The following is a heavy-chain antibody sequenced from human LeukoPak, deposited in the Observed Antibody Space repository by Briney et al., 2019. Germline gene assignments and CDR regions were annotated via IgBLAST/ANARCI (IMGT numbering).Heavy chain of an antibody. Sequence: GASVKVSCRASGYTFTSHGITWVRQAPGRELEWMGWMSAYNGDTHYAQKSRGRVTMTTDTSTTTAYMELRSLRSDDTAVYYCARHTGNWGDVDFWGQGTQVTVSS. J-gene: IGHJ4*02. V-gene: IGHV1-18*01. D-gene: IGHD7-27*01. CDR3: ARHTGNWGDVDF. CDR2: MSAYNGDT. CDR1: GYTFTSHG.